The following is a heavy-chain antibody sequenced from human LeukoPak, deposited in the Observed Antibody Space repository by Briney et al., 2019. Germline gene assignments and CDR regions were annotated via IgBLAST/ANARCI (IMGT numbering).Heavy chain of an antibody. CDR2: INSDGSTT. CDR1: GFTFSNYW. V-gene: IGHV3-74*03. J-gene: IGHJ3*02. CDR3: ARDYGGDRRAFDI. Sequence: GRSLRLSCAASGFTFSNYWMDWVRQAQGKGLVWVSRINSDGSTTMYADSVRGRFTISRDNAKNMLDLQMNSLRPEDTAVYYCARDYGGDRRAFDIWGQGTMVTVSS. D-gene: IGHD4-23*01.